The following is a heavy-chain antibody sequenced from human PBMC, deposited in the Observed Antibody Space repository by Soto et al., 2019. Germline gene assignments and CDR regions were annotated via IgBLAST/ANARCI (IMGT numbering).Heavy chain of an antibody. D-gene: IGHD6-13*01. CDR1: GFTFSSYG. CDR3: ARERAAAGAFDY. J-gene: IGHJ4*02. CDR2: IWYDGSNK. V-gene: IGHV3-33*01. Sequence: QVQLVESGGGVVQPGRSLRLSCAASGFTFSSYGMHWVRQAPGKGLEWVAVIWYDGSNKYYADSVKGRFTISRDNSKNTLYLQMNSLGAEDTAVYYCARERAAAGAFDYWGQGTLVTVSS.